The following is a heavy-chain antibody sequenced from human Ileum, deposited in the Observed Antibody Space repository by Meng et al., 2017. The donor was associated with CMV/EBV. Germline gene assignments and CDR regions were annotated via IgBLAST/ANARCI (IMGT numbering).Heavy chain of an antibody. Sequence: GGSLRLSCAASGFSFSDFWISWIRQAPGKGLEWVANINPDGSVKQYVDSVKGRFSVSRDNAKNSLYLQMNSLRAEDMAVYYCARGLSMVGIAGSWCDPWGQGTLVTVSS. D-gene: IGHD1-26*01. CDR1: GFSFSDFW. CDR3: ARGLSMVGIAGSWCDP. J-gene: IGHJ5*02. V-gene: IGHV3-7*01. CDR2: INPDGSVK.